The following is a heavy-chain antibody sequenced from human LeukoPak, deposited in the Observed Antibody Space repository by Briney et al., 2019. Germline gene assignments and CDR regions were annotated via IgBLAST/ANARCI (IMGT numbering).Heavy chain of an antibody. CDR3: AKGRSSGPGNYFDF. CDR2: VSGSGGTT. V-gene: IGHV3-23*01. Sequence: HPSETLSLTCTVSGGSISSSNYYWGWVRQAPGKGLEWVSAVSGSGGTTYYADSVRGRFTISRDTPKNTLSLQMNSLRAEDTAVYYCAKGRSSGPGNYFDFWGQGTLVTVSS. CDR1: GGSISSSNYY. J-gene: IGHJ4*02. D-gene: IGHD6-19*01.